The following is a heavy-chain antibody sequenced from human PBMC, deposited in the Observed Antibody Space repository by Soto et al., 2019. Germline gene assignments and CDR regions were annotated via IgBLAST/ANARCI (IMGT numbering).Heavy chain of an antibody. CDR3: ARYLGLPLYSGSYYGYFDY. CDR1: GFTFSSYA. CDR2: ISYDGSNK. J-gene: IGHJ4*02. V-gene: IGHV3-30-3*01. D-gene: IGHD1-26*01. Sequence: PGGSLRLSCAASGFTFSSYAMHWVRQAPGKGLEWVAVISYDGSNKYYADSVKGRFTISRDNSKNTLYLQMNSLRAEDTAVYYCARYLGLPLYSGSYYGYFDYWGQGTLVTVSS.